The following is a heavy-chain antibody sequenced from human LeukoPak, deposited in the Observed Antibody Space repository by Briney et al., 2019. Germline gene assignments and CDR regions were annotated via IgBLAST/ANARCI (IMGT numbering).Heavy chain of an antibody. CDR2: INHSGST. D-gene: IGHD5-18*01. Sequence: PSETLSLTCAVYGGSFSGYYWSWIRQPPGKGLEWIGEINHSGSTNYNPSLKSRVTISVDTSKNQFSLKLSSVTAADTAVYYCARFLGYTGGFDPWGQGTLVTVSS. CDR3: ARFLGYTGGFDP. CDR1: GGSFSGYY. V-gene: IGHV4-34*01. J-gene: IGHJ5*02.